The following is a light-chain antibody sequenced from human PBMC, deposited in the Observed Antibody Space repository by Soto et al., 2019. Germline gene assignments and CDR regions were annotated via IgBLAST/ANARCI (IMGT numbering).Light chain of an antibody. CDR3: QSYDSSNSNWV. CDR1: SSDVGGYNY. J-gene: IGLJ3*02. V-gene: IGLV2-14*01. CDR2: EVS. Sequence: QSVLTQPASVSGSPGQSITISCTGTSSDVGGYNYVSWYQQHPGKAPKLMIYEVSNRPSGVSNRFSGSKSGNTASLTISGLQAEDEADYYCQSYDSSNSNWVFGGGTKLTVL.